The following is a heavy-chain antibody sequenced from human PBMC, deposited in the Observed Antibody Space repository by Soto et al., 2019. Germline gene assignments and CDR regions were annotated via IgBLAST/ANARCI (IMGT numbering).Heavy chain of an antibody. CDR2: ISSDGRNK. D-gene: IGHD3-9*01. V-gene: IGHV3-30*04. J-gene: IGHJ5*02. CDR1: GFTFNTYA. Sequence: PGGSLRLSCTGSGFTFNTYALHWVRQAPGKGLEWVAVISSDGRNKNYAASVKGRFTISRENSTNTMSLEMESLQPAATAIYYFGREGLRWRYFTKWFDPWGQGTQVTVSS. CDR3: GREGLRWRYFTKWFDP.